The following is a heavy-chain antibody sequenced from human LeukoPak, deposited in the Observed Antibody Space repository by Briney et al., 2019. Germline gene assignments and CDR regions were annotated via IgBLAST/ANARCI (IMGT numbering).Heavy chain of an antibody. J-gene: IGHJ5*02. Sequence: GGSLRLSSAASGFTFSSYGMHWVRQAPGKGLEWVAVISYDGSNKYYADSVKGRFTISRDNSKNTLYLQMNSLRAEDTAVYYCAKGPYQLLINNWFDPWGQGTLVTVSS. D-gene: IGHD2-2*01. CDR1: GFTFSSYG. CDR2: ISYDGSNK. CDR3: AKGPYQLLINNWFDP. V-gene: IGHV3-30*18.